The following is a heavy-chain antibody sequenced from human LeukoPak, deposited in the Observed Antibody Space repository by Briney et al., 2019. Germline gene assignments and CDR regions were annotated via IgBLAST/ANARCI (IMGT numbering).Heavy chain of an antibody. D-gene: IGHD3-16*01. V-gene: IGHV3-15*01. J-gene: IGHJ4*02. CDR2: IKSKTDGGTT. CDR3: TTEFGAPGDF. CDR1: GFTFSNAW. Sequence: PGGSLKHSCAASGFTFSNAWMSWVRQAPGKGLGWVGRIKSKTDGGTTDCAAPVKGRFTISRDDSKNTLYLQMNSLKTEDTAVYYCTTEFGAPGDFWGQGTLVTVSS.